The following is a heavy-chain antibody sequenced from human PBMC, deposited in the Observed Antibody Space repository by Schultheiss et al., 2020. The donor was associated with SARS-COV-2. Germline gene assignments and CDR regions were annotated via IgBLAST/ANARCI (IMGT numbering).Heavy chain of an antibody. Sequence: SETLSLTCTVSGGSISSYYWSWIRQPPGKGLEWIGYIYYSGSTNYNPSLKSRVTISVDTSKNQFSLKLSSVTAADTAVYYCARLYQLLYGGMDVWGQGTTVTVSS. D-gene: IGHD2-2*02. CDR3: ARLYQLLYGGMDV. V-gene: IGHV4-59*12. J-gene: IGHJ6*02. CDR1: GGSISSYY. CDR2: IYYSGST.